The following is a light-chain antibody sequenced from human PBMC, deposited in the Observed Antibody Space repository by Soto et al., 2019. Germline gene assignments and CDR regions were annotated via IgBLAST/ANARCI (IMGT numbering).Light chain of an antibody. CDR1: QSISSY. Sequence: DLQLTQSPSFLSASVGDRVTITCRASQSISSYLAWYQQKPGKAPELLIYDASTLQSGVPSRFTGSGSGTEFTLTIISLQLEDFATYYCQQVYYSPPGYTFGQGTRLEIK. J-gene: IGKJ2*01. V-gene: IGKV1-9*01. CDR2: DAS. CDR3: QQVYYSPPGYT.